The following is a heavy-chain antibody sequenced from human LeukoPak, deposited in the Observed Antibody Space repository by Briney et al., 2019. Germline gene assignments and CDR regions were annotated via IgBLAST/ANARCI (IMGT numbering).Heavy chain of an antibody. CDR3: AKVRSRIAAAGTSVYYFDY. CDR1: GFTFSSYA. CDR2: ISGSGGSS. V-gene: IGHV3-23*01. J-gene: IGHJ4*02. D-gene: IGHD6-13*01. Sequence: GGSLRLSCAASGFTFSSYAMSWVRQAPGKGLEWVSAISGSGGSSYYADSVKGRFTISRDNSKNTLYLQMNSLRAEDTAVYYCAKVRSRIAAAGTSVYYFDYWGQGTLVTVSS.